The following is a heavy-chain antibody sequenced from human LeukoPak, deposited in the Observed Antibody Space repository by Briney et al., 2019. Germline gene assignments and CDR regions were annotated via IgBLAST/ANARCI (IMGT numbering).Heavy chain of an antibody. CDR2: IYYSGST. CDR1: GGSISSGGYY. CDR3: ARAGGRFGELLFDY. D-gene: IGHD3-10*01. Sequence: SETLSLTCTVSGGSISSGGYYWSWIRQHPGKGLEWIGYIYYSGSTYYNPSLKSRVTISVDTSKNQFSLKLSSVTAADTAVYYCARAGGRFGELLFDYWGQGTLVTVSS. V-gene: IGHV4-31*03. J-gene: IGHJ4*02.